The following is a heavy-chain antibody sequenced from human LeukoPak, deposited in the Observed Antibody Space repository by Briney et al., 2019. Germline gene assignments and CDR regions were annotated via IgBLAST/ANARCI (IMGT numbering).Heavy chain of an antibody. CDR3: AKRTSGSSWYSSDY. CDR2: MSGDATST. CDR1: GFTFSSYA. J-gene: IGHJ4*02. V-gene: IGHV3-23*01. Sequence: GGSLRLSCAAPGFTFSSYAMNWVRQAPGKGLEWVSTMSGDATSTYYADSVKGRFTISRDNSKNTLYLQMNSLRAEDTAVYYCAKRTSGSSWYSSDYWGQGTLVTVSS. D-gene: IGHD6-13*01.